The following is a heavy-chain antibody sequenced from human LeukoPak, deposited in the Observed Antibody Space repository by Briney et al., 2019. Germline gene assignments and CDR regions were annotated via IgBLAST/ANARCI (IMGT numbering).Heavy chain of an antibody. J-gene: IGHJ5*02. Sequence: PGGSLRLSCAASGFTFSSYAMHWVRQAPGKGLEWVAVISYDGSNKYYADSVKGRFTISRDNSKNTLYLQMNSLRAEDTAVYYCARGYGDYQGNWFDPWGQGTLVTVSS. CDR1: GFTFSSYA. D-gene: IGHD4-17*01. CDR3: ARGYGDYQGNWFDP. V-gene: IGHV3-30*04. CDR2: ISYDGSNK.